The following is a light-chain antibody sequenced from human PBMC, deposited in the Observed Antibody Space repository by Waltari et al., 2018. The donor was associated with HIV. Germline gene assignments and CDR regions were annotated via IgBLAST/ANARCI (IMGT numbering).Light chain of an antibody. CDR2: GVS. Sequence: QSALTQPASVSGSPGQSITISCTGTSSDVGRHNYVYWYQQYPGKAPKLMIYGVSERPSGVSNRFSGSKSGDTASLTISGLQAEDEADYHCSSYTSSSTYVFGTGTKVTVL. V-gene: IGLV2-14*01. J-gene: IGLJ1*01. CDR1: SSDVGRHNY. CDR3: SSYTSSSTYV.